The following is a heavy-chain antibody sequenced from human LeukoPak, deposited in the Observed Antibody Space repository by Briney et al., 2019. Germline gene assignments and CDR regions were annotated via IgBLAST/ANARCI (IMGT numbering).Heavy chain of an antibody. D-gene: IGHD1-1*01. CDR1: GFSFGSYA. CDR2: ISGSGSHA. Sequence: GGSLRLSCAASGFSFGSYAMGWTRQAPGQGLEWVSAISGSGSHANYAESVKGRFTISRDNSKNTLYLQMHSLIAADTAVYYRGSGPVGTTVPWGQGTLVTVSS. V-gene: IGHV3-23*01. CDR3: GSGPVGTTVP. J-gene: IGHJ5*02.